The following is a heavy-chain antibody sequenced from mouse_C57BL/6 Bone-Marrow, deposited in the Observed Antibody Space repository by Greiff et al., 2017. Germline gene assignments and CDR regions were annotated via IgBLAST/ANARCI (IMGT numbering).Heavy chain of an antibody. Sequence: EVQLQQSGPELVKPGASVKISCKASGYSFTGYYMNWVKQSPEKSLEWIGEINPSTGGTTYNQKFKAKATLTVDKSSSTAYMQLKSLTSEDSAVYYCTRSRWLLRNYAMDYWGQGTSVTGSS. D-gene: IGHD2-3*01. CDR2: INPSTGGT. CDR1: GYSFTGYY. CDR3: TRSRWLLRNYAMDY. J-gene: IGHJ4*01. V-gene: IGHV1-42*01.